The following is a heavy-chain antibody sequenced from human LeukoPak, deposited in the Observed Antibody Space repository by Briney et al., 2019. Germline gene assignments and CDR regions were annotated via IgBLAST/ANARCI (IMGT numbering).Heavy chain of an antibody. CDR3: ARGVNDFWSGSDFDY. CDR2: INSDGSST. V-gene: IGHV3-74*01. CDR1: GFTFSSYW. J-gene: IGHJ4*02. D-gene: IGHD3-3*01. Sequence: PGGSLRLSCAASGFTFSSYWMHWARQAPGKGLVWVSRINSDGSSTSYADSVKGRSTISRDNAKNTLYLQMNSLRAEDTAVYYCARGVNDFWSGSDFDYWGQGTLVTVSS.